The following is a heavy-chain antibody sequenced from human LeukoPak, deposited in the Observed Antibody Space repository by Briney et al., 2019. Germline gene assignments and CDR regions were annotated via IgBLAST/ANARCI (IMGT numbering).Heavy chain of an antibody. CDR1: GGSISSYY. CDR2: IYYSGST. V-gene: IGHV4-59*01. D-gene: IGHD5-24*01. J-gene: IGHJ4*02. Sequence: PSETLSLTCTVSGGSISSYYWSWIRQPPGKGLEWIGYIYYSGSTNYNPSLKSRVTISVDTSKNQFSLKLSSVTAADTAVYYCARKMETLGFGYWGQGTLVTVSS. CDR3: ARKMETLGFGY.